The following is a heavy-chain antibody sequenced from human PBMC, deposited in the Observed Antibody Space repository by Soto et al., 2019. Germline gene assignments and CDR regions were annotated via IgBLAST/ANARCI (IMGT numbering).Heavy chain of an antibody. J-gene: IGHJ4*02. CDR2: INGDGSTT. D-gene: IGHD6-13*01. CDR3: ARWAPWYV. Sequence: EVELVESGGGLVQPGGSLRLSCAASGFTFSSYWMHWVRQAPGKGPSWVSSINGDGSTTSYADSVKGRFTISRDNGKNTLYLQMNSLRAEDTAVYYCARWAPWYVWGQGTLVTVSS. V-gene: IGHV3-74*01. CDR1: GFTFSSYW.